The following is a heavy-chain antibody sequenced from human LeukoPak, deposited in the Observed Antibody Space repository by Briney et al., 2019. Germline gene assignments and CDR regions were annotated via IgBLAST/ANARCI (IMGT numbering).Heavy chain of an antibody. CDR3: ARSDNMERTRTLWFGESFNWFDP. CDR2: INPSGGST. V-gene: IGHV1-46*01. Sequence: ASVKVSCKASGYSFTSYYMRWVRQAPGQGLEWMVIINPSGGSTSYAQKFQGRVTMTRDTSTSTVYMELSSLRSEDTAVYYCARSDNMERTRTLWFGESFNWFDPWGQGTLVTVSS. D-gene: IGHD3-10*01. CDR1: GYSFTSYY. J-gene: IGHJ5*02.